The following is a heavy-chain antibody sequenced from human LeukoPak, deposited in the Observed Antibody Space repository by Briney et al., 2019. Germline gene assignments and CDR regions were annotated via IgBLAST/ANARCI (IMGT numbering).Heavy chain of an antibody. D-gene: IGHD3-10*01. CDR1: GYTFTSYD. V-gene: IGHV1-8*01. Sequence: ASVKVSCKASGYTFTSYDINWVRQATGQGLEWMGWMKPNSGNTGYAQKFQGRVTMTRNTSISTAYMELSSLRSEDTAVYYCASPMVRGYNWFDPWGQGTLVTVSS. J-gene: IGHJ5*02. CDR3: ASPMVRGYNWFDP. CDR2: MKPNSGNT.